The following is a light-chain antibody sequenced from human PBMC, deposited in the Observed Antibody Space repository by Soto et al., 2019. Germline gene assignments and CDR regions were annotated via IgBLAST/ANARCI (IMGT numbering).Light chain of an antibody. J-gene: IGKJ2*01. CDR1: QSVSSAY. CDR2: GAS. CDR3: HQFGIPPFA. V-gene: IGKV3-20*01. Sequence: DIVLTQSPGTLSLSPGERATLSCRASQSVSSAYILWFQQKPGQAPRLLIYGASYRAAGIPDRFGGSGSGTDFNLTITRLEPEDFAVYYCHQFGIPPFAFGQGTKLEIK.